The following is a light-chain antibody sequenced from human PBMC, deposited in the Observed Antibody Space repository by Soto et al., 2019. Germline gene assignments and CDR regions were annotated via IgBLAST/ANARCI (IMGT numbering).Light chain of an antibody. CDR2: DAS. Sequence: DIQMTQSPSTLSASVGDRVTITCRASQSISSWLAWYQQKPGKAPNLLIFDASSLKSGVPSRFSGSGSGTEFTLTIGSLQLDDFATYYCQQYNSYSMTFGQGTKVEIK. CDR3: QQYNSYSMT. J-gene: IGKJ1*01. CDR1: QSISSW. V-gene: IGKV1-5*01.